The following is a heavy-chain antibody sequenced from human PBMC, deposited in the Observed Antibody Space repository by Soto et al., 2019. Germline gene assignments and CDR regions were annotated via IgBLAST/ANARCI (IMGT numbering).Heavy chain of an antibody. V-gene: IGHV1-69*01. CDR3: ATSLGCRSTSCTLDY. CDR1: GGTFGSYA. Sequence: QVQLVQSGAEVKKPGSSVKVSCKASGGTFGSYAFSWVRQAPGQGLEWMGGIIPVSGAAHYAQKFQGRFTITADESTSTAYMELSSLSSHDTAVYYCATSLGCRSTSCTLDYWGQGTRVIVSS. CDR2: IIPVSGAA. J-gene: IGHJ4*02. D-gene: IGHD2-2*01.